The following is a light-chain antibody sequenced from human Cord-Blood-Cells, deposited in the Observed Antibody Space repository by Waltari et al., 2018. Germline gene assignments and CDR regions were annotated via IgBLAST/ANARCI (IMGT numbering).Light chain of an antibody. Sequence: QSALTQPRSVSGSPGQSVTLSCTGTSSDAGGYNYVSWYQQHPGKAPKLMIYDVSKRPSGVPDRFSGSKSGNTASLTISGLQAEDEADYYCCSYAGSYTFDVFGTGTKVTVL. CDR3: CSYAGSYTFDV. CDR1: SSDAGGYNY. CDR2: DVS. V-gene: IGLV2-11*01. J-gene: IGLJ1*01.